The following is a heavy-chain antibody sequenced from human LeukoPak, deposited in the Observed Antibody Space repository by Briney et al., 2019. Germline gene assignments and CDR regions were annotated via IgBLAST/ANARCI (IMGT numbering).Heavy chain of an antibody. CDR2: ISSSSSTI. CDR1: GFTFSSYS. Sequence: GGSLRLSCAASGFTFSSYSMNWVRQAPGKGLEWVSYISSSSSTIYYADSVKGRFTISRDNAKNSLYLQMNSLRAEDTAVYYCARDYTPVTYNWNYERVYPFSYYFDYWGQGTLVTVSS. V-gene: IGHV3-48*01. J-gene: IGHJ4*02. D-gene: IGHD1-7*01. CDR3: ARDYTPVTYNWNYERVYPFSYYFDY.